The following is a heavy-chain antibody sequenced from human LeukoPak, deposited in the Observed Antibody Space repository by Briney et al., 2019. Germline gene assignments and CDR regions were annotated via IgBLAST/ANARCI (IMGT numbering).Heavy chain of an antibody. V-gene: IGHV3-48*04. D-gene: IGHD6-13*01. CDR2: ISSSSSTI. CDR1: GFTFSSYS. Sequence: GGSLRLSCAASGFTFSSYSMNWVRQAPGKGLEWVSYISSSSSTIYYAESVKGRFTISRDNAKNSLYLQMNSLRAEDTAVYYCARGYSSSWYYYYGMDVWGQGTTVTVSS. CDR3: ARGYSSSWYYYYGMDV. J-gene: IGHJ6*02.